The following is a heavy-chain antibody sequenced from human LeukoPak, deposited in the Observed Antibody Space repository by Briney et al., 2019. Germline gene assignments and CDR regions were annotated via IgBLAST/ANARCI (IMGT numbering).Heavy chain of an antibody. CDR2: IIPIFGTA. CDR1: GGTFSSYA. D-gene: IGHD3-16*01. Sequence: SVKVSCKASGGTFSSYAISWVRQAPGQGLEWMGGIIPIFGTANYAQKFQGRVTITADKSTSTAYMELSSLRSDDTAMYYCARDGVWGNSFTDYWGQGTLVTVSS. V-gene: IGHV1-69*06. J-gene: IGHJ4*02. CDR3: ARDGVWGNSFTDY.